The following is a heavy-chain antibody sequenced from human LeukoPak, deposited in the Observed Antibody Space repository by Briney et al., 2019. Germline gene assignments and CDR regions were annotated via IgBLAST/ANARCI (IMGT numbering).Heavy chain of an antibody. Sequence: GGSLRLSCAASGLTFSSYEMNWVRQAPGKGLEWISYISSASNMIYYAESVKGRFTISRDNAKNSLYLQMNSLRAEHTAVYYCATASGSWYRYYFDSWVQGILVTVSS. CDR1: GLTFSSYE. V-gene: IGHV3-48*03. CDR3: ATASGSWYRYYFDS. J-gene: IGHJ4*02. D-gene: IGHD6-13*01. CDR2: ISSASNMI.